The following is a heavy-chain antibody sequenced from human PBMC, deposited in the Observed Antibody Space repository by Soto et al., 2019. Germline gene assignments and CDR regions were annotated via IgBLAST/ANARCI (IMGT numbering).Heavy chain of an antibody. CDR1: GFTFSSYA. J-gene: IGHJ4*02. CDR3: AKKAPLGYCSSTSCYAAFDY. V-gene: IGHV3-23*01. CDR2: ISGSGGST. D-gene: IGHD2-2*01. Sequence: EVQLLESGGGLVQPGGSLRLSCAASGFTFSSYAMSCVRQAPGKGLEWVSAISGSGGSTYYADSVKGRFTISRDNSKNTLYLQMNSLGAEDTAVYYCAKKAPLGYCSSTSCYAAFDYWGQGTLVTVSS.